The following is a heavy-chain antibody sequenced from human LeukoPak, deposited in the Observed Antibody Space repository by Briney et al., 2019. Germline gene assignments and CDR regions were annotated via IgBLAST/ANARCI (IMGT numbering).Heavy chain of an antibody. CDR2: VNPNSGNT. J-gene: IGHJ6*03. CDR3: ARDLLVGSSYYYYMDV. CDR1: GYTFTSYD. D-gene: IGHD1-26*01. V-gene: IGHV1-8*01. Sequence: ASVKVSCKASGYTFTSYDINWVRQATGQGLEWMGWVNPNSGNTGYAQKFQGRVTMTRNTSISTAYMELSSLRSEDTAVYYCARDLLVGSSYYYYMDVWGKGTTVTVSS.